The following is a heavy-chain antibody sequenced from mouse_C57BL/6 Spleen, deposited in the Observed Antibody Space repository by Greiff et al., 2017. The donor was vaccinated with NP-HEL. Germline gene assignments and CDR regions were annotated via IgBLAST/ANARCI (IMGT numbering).Heavy chain of an antibody. D-gene: IGHD3-2*02. CDR2: INPNNGGT. V-gene: IGHV1-26*01. Sequence: EVQLQQSGPELVKPGASVKISCKASGYTFTDYYMNWVKQSHGKSLEWIGDINPNNGGTSYNQKFKGKATLTVDKSSSTAYMELRSLTSEDSAVYYCASGDSSGYVPLFDYWGQGTTLTVSS. J-gene: IGHJ2*01. CDR3: ASGDSSGYVPLFDY. CDR1: GYTFTDYY.